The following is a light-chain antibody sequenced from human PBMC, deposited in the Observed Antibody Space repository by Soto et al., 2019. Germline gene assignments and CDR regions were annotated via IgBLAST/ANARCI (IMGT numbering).Light chain of an antibody. CDR3: QQDDNRPHR. Sequence: QITMYSSTLPAYVRDRVTMTCRASQSISNWLAWYQQKPGKAPKLLIYDASNLETGVPSRFSGSGSGTDFTFTISILQPEDIAPYCSQQDDNRPHRLGGGTKV. V-gene: IGKV1-33*01. CDR1: QSISNW. CDR2: DAS. J-gene: IGKJ4*01.